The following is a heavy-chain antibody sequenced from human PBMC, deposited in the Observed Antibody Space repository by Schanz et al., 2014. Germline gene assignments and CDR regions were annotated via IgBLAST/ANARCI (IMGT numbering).Heavy chain of an antibody. CDR2: IIPILGIA. D-gene: IGHD2-2*02. Sequence: QVQLVQSEAEVKKPGSSVKVSCKASGGTFSSYTISWVRQAPGQGLEWMGRIIPILGIANYAQNFQGRVTITADKSTSTAYMELNSLRSEDTAVYYCAGTYCSSTSCYTGYYYMDVWGQGTLVAVSS. CDR3: AGTYCSSTSCYTGYYYMDV. J-gene: IGHJ6*03. CDR1: GGTFSSYT. V-gene: IGHV1-69*02.